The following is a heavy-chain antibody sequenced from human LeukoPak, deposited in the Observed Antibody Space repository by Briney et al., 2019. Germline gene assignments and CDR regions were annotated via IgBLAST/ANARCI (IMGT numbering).Heavy chain of an antibody. D-gene: IGHD3-22*01. CDR1: GGSISSYY. Sequence: KPSETLSLTCTVSGGSISSYYWSWIRQPPGKGLEWIGYIYYSGSTNYNPSLKSRVTISVDTSKNQFSLKLSSVTAADTAVYYCARDRAMIVVGTIYYYYGMDVWGQGTTVTVSS. CDR2: IYYSGST. J-gene: IGHJ6*02. V-gene: IGHV4-59*01. CDR3: ARDRAMIVVGTIYYYYGMDV.